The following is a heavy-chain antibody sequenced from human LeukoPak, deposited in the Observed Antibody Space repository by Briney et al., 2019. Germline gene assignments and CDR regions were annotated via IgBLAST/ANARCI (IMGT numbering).Heavy chain of an antibody. Sequence: GGSLRLSCAASGFRFSYHDMHWVRQAPGKGLEFVSSICAAGGHTFYADSVKGRFTISRDNFKSTMYLQMDGLRPEDSAVYYCARELGGTKTGGFDIWGQGTVVTVSS. CDR3: ARELGGTKTGGFDI. CDR1: GFRFSYHD. CDR2: ICAAGGHT. V-gene: IGHV3-64*02. J-gene: IGHJ3*02. D-gene: IGHD1-14*01.